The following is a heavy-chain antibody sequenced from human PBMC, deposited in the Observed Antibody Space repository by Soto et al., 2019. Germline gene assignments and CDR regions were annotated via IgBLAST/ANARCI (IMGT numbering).Heavy chain of an antibody. J-gene: IGHJ4*02. D-gene: IGHD3-10*02. V-gene: IGHV4-59*01. CDR1: GGSISTYY. CDR2: IYYSGNT. Sequence: SETLSLTCTVSGGSISTYYWSWIRQPPGKGLEWVAYIYYSGNTNYKPSLRSRVTVSVDTSKNQFSLKLTSVTAADMAVYYCARFVRGMKYYFDYWGQGALVTVS. CDR3: ARFVRGMKYYFDY.